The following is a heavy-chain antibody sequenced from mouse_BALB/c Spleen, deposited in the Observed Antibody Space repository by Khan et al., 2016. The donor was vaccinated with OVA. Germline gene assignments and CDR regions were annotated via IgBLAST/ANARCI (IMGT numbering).Heavy chain of an antibody. D-gene: IGHD2-4*01. CDR1: AFNIKDTY. CDR2: IDPANGNT. J-gene: IGHJ3*01. CDR3: ARTTVILGFTY. Sequence: VQLKQSGAELVKPGASVKLSCTASAFNIKDTYMHWVKQRPEQGLEWIGRIDPANGNTKNDPKFQGKATITADTSSNTAYLHLSSLTSEDIAVYYCARTTVILGFTYWGQGTLVTVSA. V-gene: IGHV14-3*02.